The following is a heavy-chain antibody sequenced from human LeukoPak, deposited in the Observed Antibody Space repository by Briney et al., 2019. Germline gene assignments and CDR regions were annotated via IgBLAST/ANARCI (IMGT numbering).Heavy chain of an antibody. Sequence: PSETLSLTCAVSGGPISSTNWWSWVRQPPGKELEWIGEIYHSGSTNYNPSLRSRITISVDKSKDQFSLRLSSVTAADTAVYYCARKIGSSGAFDIWGQGTMVTVSS. D-gene: IGHD1-26*01. CDR2: IYHSGST. J-gene: IGHJ3*02. CDR3: ARKIGSSGAFDI. V-gene: IGHV4-4*02. CDR1: GGPISSTNW.